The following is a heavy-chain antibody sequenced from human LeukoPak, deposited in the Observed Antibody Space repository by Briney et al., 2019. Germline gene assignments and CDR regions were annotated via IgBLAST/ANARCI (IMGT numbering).Heavy chain of an antibody. CDR1: GFSLSTRRVG. D-gene: IGHD2-2*01. CDR3: AHTRPSPYCSSTSCLYYFDG. V-gene: IGHV2-5*01. CDR2: IYWNDDK. Sequence: SGPTLVKPTPPLTLTCTTSGFSLSTRRVGVCWIRHPPRKALEWLSLIYWNDDKRYSPSLKSRLTITKDTSKNQVVLTMTHIDPVDTATYYCAHTRPSPYCSSTSCLYYFDGWGQGTLVTVPS. J-gene: IGHJ4*02.